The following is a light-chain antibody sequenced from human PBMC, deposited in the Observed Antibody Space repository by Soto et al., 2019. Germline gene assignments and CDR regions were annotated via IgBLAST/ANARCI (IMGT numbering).Light chain of an antibody. CDR3: QQRYSTPHT. CDR1: QSISSF. Sequence: DIQMTQSPSSLSASVGDRVTIACRASQSISSFLSWYQQKPGKAPKLLIYAASSLQSGVPSRFSGSGSETEFTLTISSLQPEDFATYYCQQRYSTPHTFGQGNNQDIK. J-gene: IGKJ2*01. V-gene: IGKV1-39*01. CDR2: AAS.